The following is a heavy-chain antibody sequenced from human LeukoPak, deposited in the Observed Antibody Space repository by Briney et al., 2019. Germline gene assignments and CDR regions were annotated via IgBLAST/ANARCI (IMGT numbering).Heavy chain of an antibody. CDR3: AKDLGFGELLFHGTALGMDV. CDR1: GFTFSSYA. CDR2: ISGSGGST. Sequence: GGSLRLSCAASGFTFSSYAMSWVRQAPGKGLEWVSAISGSGGSTYYADSAKGRFTISRDNSKNTLYLQMNSLRAEDTAVYYCAKDLGFGELLFHGTALGMDVWGKGTTVTVSS. J-gene: IGHJ6*03. D-gene: IGHD3-10*01. V-gene: IGHV3-23*01.